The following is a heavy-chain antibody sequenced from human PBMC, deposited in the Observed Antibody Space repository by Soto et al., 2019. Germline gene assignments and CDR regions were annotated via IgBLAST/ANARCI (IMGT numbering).Heavy chain of an antibody. CDR1: GGSFSGYS. Sequence: TSETLSVTCAVYGGSFSGYSWSWIRQPPGKGLEWIGEINHSGSTNYNPSLKSRITTSVDTSKNQFSLKLSSVTAADTAVYYCARDPHSGHEHFDYWGQGTLVTVSS. V-gene: IGHV4-34*01. CDR2: INHSGST. D-gene: IGHD1-26*01. J-gene: IGHJ4*02. CDR3: ARDPHSGHEHFDY.